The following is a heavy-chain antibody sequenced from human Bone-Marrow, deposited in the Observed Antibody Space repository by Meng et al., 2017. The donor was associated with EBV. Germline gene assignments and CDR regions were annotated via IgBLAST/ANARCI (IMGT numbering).Heavy chain of an antibody. Sequence: QVRMREVGPRLVNPSGTLSLACVVSVGSIRSRTWWSWARQPPGKGLEWIGEIFYGGSTNYNPSLESRVTISVNKSKNQFSLKLSSVTAADTAVYYCAAGFRELVRSRDYWGQGTLVTVSS. D-gene: IGHD3-10*01. CDR2: IFYGGST. CDR3: AAGFRELVRSRDY. J-gene: IGHJ4*02. V-gene: IGHV4-4*02. CDR1: VGSIRSRTW.